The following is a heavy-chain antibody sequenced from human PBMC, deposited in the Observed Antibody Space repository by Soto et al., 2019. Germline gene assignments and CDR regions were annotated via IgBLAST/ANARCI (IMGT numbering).Heavy chain of an antibody. CDR3: SRGLFTGDY. CDR2: INPMGGST. CDR1: GYTFTSSY. J-gene: IGHJ4*02. Sequence: QVQLVQSGAEVKKPGASVKVSCKASGYTFTSSYIHWVRQAPGQGLEWMGIINPMGGSTNYAQKFEGRVTVTMDTSASTVYMELSSLRSEDTAVYYCSRGLFTGDYWGQGTLVTVSS. D-gene: IGHD3-22*01. V-gene: IGHV1-46*03.